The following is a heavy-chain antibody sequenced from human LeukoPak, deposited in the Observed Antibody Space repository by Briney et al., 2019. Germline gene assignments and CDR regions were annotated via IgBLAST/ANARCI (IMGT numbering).Heavy chain of an antibody. J-gene: IGHJ5*02. CDR3: ARGVPRLRWEA. CDR2: IYYSGST. V-gene: IGHV4-31*03. CDR1: GGSISSGGYY. Sequence: NTSETLSLTCTVSGGSISSGGYYWSWIRQHPGKGLEWIGYIYYSGSTYYNPSLKSRVTISVDTSKNQFSLKLSSVTAADTAVYYCARGVPRLRWEAWGQGTLVTVSS. D-gene: IGHD4-23*01.